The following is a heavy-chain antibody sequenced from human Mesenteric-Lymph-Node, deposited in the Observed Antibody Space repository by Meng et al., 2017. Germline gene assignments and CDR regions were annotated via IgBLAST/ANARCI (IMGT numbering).Heavy chain of an antibody. Sequence: GGSLRLSCAASGFTFNSYGMSWVRQAPGKGLEWVSFMSGSGAETYYADSVKGRFTISRDNSKNTLHLQMDSLRVEDTAIYYCVTDSSSFYRWKYWGQGTLVTVSS. V-gene: IGHV3-23*01. J-gene: IGHJ4*02. CDR3: VTDSSSFYRWKY. CDR2: MSGSGAET. D-gene: IGHD3-22*01. CDR1: GFTFNSYG.